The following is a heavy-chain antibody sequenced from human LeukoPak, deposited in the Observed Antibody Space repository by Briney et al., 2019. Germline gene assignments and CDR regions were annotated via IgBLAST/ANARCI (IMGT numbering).Heavy chain of an antibody. D-gene: IGHD5-12*01. CDR3: ARVYSGYDYVDY. Sequence: ASVKVSCKASGGTFSSYAISWVRQAPGQGLEWMGGIIPIFGTANYAQKFQGRVTMTRDTSTSTVYMELSSLRSEDTAVYYCARVYSGYDYVDYWGQGTLATVSS. J-gene: IGHJ4*02. CDR2: IIPIFGTA. CDR1: GGTFSSYA. V-gene: IGHV1-69*05.